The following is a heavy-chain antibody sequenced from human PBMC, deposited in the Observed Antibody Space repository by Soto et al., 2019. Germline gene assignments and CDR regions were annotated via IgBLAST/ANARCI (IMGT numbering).Heavy chain of an antibody. Sequence: SETLSLTCTVSSASSSSSSNYWGWIRQPPGKGLEWIGSVYYRGSTYYNPSLKSRVTISVDTSKNQFSLKLTSVTAADTAVYYCARHGAGDLYYYYYYYMDVWGKGTTVTVSS. CDR1: SASSSSSSNY. CDR3: ARHGAGDLYYYYYYYMDV. J-gene: IGHJ6*03. D-gene: IGHD3-10*01. V-gene: IGHV4-39*01. CDR2: VYYRGST.